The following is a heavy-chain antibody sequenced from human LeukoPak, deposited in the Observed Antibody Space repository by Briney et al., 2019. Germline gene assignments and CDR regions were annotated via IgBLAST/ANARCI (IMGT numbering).Heavy chain of an antibody. CDR3: ARRYMVRGVTPPRWYYYYMDV. D-gene: IGHD3-10*01. Sequence: SETLSLTCAVYGGSFSGYYWSWIRQPPGKGLEWIGEINHSGSTNYNPSLKSRVTISVDTSKNQFSLKLSSVTAADTAVYYCARRYMVRGVTPPRWYYYYMDVWGKGTTVTISS. J-gene: IGHJ6*03. V-gene: IGHV4-34*01. CDR1: GGSFSGYY. CDR2: INHSGST.